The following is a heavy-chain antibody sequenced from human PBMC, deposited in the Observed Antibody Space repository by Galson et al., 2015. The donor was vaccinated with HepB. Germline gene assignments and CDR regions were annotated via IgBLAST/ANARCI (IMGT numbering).Heavy chain of an antibody. CDR1: GGSINSSNSY. Sequence: SETLSLTCTVSGGSINSSNSYWGWIRQPPGKGLEWIGSVYYNGSPSYNPSLKSRVTISVDTSKNQFSLELSSVTAADTAIYYCASLPAGYAYVFDYWGQGTLVTVSS. CDR2: VYYNGSP. J-gene: IGHJ4*02. V-gene: IGHV4-39*07. D-gene: IGHD5-18*01. CDR3: ASLPAGYAYVFDY.